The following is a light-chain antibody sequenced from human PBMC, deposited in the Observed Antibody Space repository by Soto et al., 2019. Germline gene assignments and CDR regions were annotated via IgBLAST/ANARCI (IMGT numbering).Light chain of an antibody. J-gene: IGKJ5*01. V-gene: IGKV4-1*01. CDR2: WAS. CDR3: QQYYDVPVT. Sequence: ESVMSQSPDSLAVSLFESATINCKASHPVLRSSNNKNHLAWYQQKPAQSPKMLISWASTRESGVPDRFSGSGSGTEFTLTISSLQAEDAAVYYCQQYYDVPVTFGQGTRLEIK. CDR1: HPVLRSSNNKNH.